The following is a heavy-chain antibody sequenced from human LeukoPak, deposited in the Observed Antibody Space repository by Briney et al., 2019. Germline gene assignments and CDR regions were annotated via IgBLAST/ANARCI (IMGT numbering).Heavy chain of an antibody. D-gene: IGHD1-14*01. CDR2: ISGSGVST. Sequence: GGSLRLSCAASGFTFSSYAMSWVRQAPGKGLEWVSAISGSGVSTYYADSVKGRFTISRDDSKNTLSLQMNSLRAEDTAVYYCAKKSGNLYYFDYWGQGTLVTVSS. J-gene: IGHJ4*02. CDR3: AKKSGNLYYFDY. V-gene: IGHV3-23*01. CDR1: GFTFSSYA.